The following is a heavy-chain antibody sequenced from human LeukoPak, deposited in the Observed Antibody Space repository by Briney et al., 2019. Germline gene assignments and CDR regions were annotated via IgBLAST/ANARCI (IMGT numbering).Heavy chain of an antibody. V-gene: IGHV4-38-2*02. J-gene: IGHJ4*02. CDR1: GYSISSGYY. CDR2: IYHSGST. Sequence: SETLSLTCTVSGYSISSGYYWGWIRQPPGKGLEWIGSIYHSGSTYYNPSLKSRVTISVDTSKNQFSLKLSSVTAADTAVYYCARRTDYWGQGTLVTVSS. CDR3: ARRTDY.